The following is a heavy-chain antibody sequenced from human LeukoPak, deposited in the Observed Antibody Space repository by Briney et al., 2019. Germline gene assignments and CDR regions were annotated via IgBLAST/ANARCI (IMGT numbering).Heavy chain of an antibody. D-gene: IGHD3-10*01. V-gene: IGHV1-18*01. CDR2: ISGYNGNT. CDR3: ARDYLWFGELSPNWFDP. Sequence: ASVKVSCKASGGTFSSYAISWVRQAPGQGLEWMGWISGYNGNTNYAQKLQGRVTMTTDTSTSTAYMELRSLRSDDTAVYYCARDYLWFGELSPNWFDPWGQGTLVTVSS. J-gene: IGHJ5*02. CDR1: GGTFSSYA.